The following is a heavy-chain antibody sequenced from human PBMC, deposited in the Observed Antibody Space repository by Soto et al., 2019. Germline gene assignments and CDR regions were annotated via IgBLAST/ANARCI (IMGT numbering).Heavy chain of an antibody. Sequence: GGSLRLSCVGSGFTFSTYSINWVRQAPGKGLEWVSSISSRSDIYYADSVKGRFTISRDNAKNSVSLQMNSLRAEDTAVYYCAREYTSWPLAYGLDVWGQGTTVTVSS. D-gene: IGHD2-2*02. CDR1: GFTFSTYS. CDR2: ISSRSDI. V-gene: IGHV3-21*01. CDR3: AREYTSWPLAYGLDV. J-gene: IGHJ6*02.